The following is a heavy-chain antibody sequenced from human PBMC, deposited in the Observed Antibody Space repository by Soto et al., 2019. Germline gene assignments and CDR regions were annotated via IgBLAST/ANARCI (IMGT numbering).Heavy chain of an antibody. CDR1: GFTFSSYA. J-gene: IGHJ4*02. CDR3: AKTGDLYCGGDCYFRFDY. V-gene: IGHV3-23*01. D-gene: IGHD2-21*02. CDR2: ISGSGGST. Sequence: GGSLRLSCAASGFTFSSYAMSWVRQAPGKGLEWVSAISGSGGSTYYADSVKGRFTISRDNSKNTLYLQMNSLRAEDTAVYYCAKTGDLYCGGDCYFRFDYWGQGTLVTVSS.